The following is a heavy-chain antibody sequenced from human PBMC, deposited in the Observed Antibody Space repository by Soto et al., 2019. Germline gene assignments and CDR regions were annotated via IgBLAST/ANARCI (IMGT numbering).Heavy chain of an antibody. CDR3: ARHSKKTGDFDYYYGMDV. V-gene: IGHV4-59*08. J-gene: IGHJ6*02. D-gene: IGHD7-27*01. CDR1: GGSMSPYY. CDR2: IYYRGNT. Sequence: SETLSLTCTVSGGSMSPYYWSWIRQAPGKGLEWIENIYYRGNTNYNPSLESRVTISVDTSKNQFSLKLNSMTAADTAVYYCARHSKKTGDFDYYYGMDVWGQGTTVTVSS.